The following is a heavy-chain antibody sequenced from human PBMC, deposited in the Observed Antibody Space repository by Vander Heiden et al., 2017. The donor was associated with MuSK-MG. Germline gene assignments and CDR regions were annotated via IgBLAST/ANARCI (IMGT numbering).Heavy chain of an antibody. Sequence: EVQLVESGGGLVQPGGSLRLSCAASDVTISSYSLDWVRQAPGKGLEWVSYISSSSSTIYYADSVKGRFTISRDNAKNSLYLQMNSLRDEDTAVYYCARDGPYSGGWKASPTAFDIWGQGTMVTVSS. CDR1: DVTISSYS. J-gene: IGHJ3*02. V-gene: IGHV3-48*02. D-gene: IGHD6-19*01. CDR3: ARDGPYSGGWKASPTAFDI. CDR2: ISSSSSTI.